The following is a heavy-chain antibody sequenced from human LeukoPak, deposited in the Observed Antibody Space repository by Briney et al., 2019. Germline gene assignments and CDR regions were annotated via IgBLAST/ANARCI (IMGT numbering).Heavy chain of an antibody. D-gene: IGHD3-22*01. V-gene: IGHV3-23*01. CDR3: ATRGVVIRVILGGFHKEAYYFDS. Sequence: GGSLTLSCALSGITHSNYGMSWVRQAPGRGLEGVAGISDSGGRTNYADSVKGRFTIYRDNRKNTIYLQMNSLRAEDTAVYFCATRGVVIRVILGGFHKEAYYFDSWGQGALVTVSS. CDR1: GITHSNYG. J-gene: IGHJ4*02. CDR2: ISDSGGRT.